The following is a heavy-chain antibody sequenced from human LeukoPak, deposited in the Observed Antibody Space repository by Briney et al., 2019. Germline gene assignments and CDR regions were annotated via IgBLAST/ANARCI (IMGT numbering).Heavy chain of an antibody. CDR3: AREGRYYFDY. CDR1: GFTVSSNY. D-gene: IGHD1-14*01. CDR2: IYGGGST. J-gene: IGHJ4*02. V-gene: IGHV3-53*01. Sequence: GGSLRLSCAAAGFTVSSNYMSWVRQAPGKGLEWVSVIYGGGSTYYADSVKGRFTISRDNSKNTLYLQMNSLRAEDTAVYYCAREGRYYFDYWGQGTLVTVSS.